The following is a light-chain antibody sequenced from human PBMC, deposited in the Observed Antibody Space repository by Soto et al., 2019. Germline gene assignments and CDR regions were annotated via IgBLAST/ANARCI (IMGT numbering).Light chain of an antibody. V-gene: IGLV2-14*01. CDR2: EVN. J-gene: IGLJ1*01. CDR3: SSYTSISPYV. CDR1: SSDVGGFRY. Sequence: QPVLTQPASVSGSPGQSITISCTGTSSDVGGFRYVSWFQQHPGKAPKLLIYEVNNRPSGVSNRFSGSKSGNTASLTISGLQAEDEAEYYCSSYTSISPYVFGTGTKLTVL.